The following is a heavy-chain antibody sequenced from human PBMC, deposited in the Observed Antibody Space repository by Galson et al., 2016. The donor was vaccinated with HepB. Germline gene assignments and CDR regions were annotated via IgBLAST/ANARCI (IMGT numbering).Heavy chain of an antibody. CDR1: GFTFSGYW. Sequence: SLRLSCAASGFTFSGYWMHWVRQAPGRGPIWVSCITGDGSGTRYADYVKGRFTISRDNAKNTVYLQMNSLRVEDTAVYYCARAPSHDYSTFDYWGQGIKVTVSS. CDR3: ARAPSHDYSTFDY. V-gene: IGHV3-74*01. J-gene: IGHJ4*02. D-gene: IGHD4-11*01. CDR2: ITGDGSGT.